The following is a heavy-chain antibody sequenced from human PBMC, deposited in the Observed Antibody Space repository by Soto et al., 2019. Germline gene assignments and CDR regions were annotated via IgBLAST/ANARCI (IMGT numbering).Heavy chain of an antibody. CDR3: AKKWSSGFDV. V-gene: IGHV3-23*01. Sequence: GGSLRLSCSASGFTFSSYSMSWVRQAPGKGLEWVSSISGSAGTTYYADSVKGHFTISRDNSQSTLYLQLKSLRAEDTATYYCAKKWSSGFDVWGQGTTVTVSS. J-gene: IGHJ6*02. CDR1: GFTFSSYS. D-gene: IGHD6-25*01. CDR2: ISGSAGTT.